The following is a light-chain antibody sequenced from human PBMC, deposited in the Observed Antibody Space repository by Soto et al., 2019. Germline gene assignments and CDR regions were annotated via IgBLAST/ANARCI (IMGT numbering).Light chain of an antibody. CDR3: QQLHSYPFC. CDR1: QGISSY. Sequence: IQLTQSPSSLSASVGDRVTITCRASQGISSYLAWYQQKPGKAPRLLIYAASTLQSGVPLRFSGSGSRTDFTLTISSLQPEDLAIYYCQQLHSYPFCFGPGT. J-gene: IGKJ3*01. V-gene: IGKV1-9*01. CDR2: AAS.